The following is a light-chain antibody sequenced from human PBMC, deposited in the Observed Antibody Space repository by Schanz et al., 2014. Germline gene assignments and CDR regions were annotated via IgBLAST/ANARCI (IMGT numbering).Light chain of an antibody. CDR2: TNS. V-gene: IGLV1-40*01. CDR3: AAWDDTLNNWL. J-gene: IGLJ3*02. Sequence: QSVLTQPPSVSGAPGRRVTISCTGSSSNIGAGYNVHWYQQLPGTAPKLLIFTNSNRTSGVPDRLSGSKSGTSASLAITGLQPNDEGDYYCAAWDDTLNNWLFGGGTKLTVL. CDR1: SSNIGAGYN.